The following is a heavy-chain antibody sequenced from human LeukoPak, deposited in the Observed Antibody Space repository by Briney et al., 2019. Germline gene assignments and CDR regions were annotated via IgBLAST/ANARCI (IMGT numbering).Heavy chain of an antibody. CDR1: GYTFTGYY. CDR3: ARDQGSGSYYDAFDI. CDR2: INPNSGGT. Sequence: ASVKVSCKASGYTFTGYYMHWVRQAPGQGLEWMGWINPNSGGTNYAQKFQGRVTMTRDTSISTAYMELSRLRSEDTAVYYCARDQGSGSYYDAFDIWGQGTMVTVSS. D-gene: IGHD1-26*01. J-gene: IGHJ3*02. V-gene: IGHV1-2*02.